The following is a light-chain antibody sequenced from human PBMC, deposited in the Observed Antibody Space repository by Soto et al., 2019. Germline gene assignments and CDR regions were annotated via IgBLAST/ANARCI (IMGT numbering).Light chain of an antibody. CDR2: DAS. CDR3: QQQRT. V-gene: IGKV1-5*01. CDR1: QSISSW. Sequence: DIQMTQSPSTLSASVGDRVTITCRASQSISSWLAWYQQKPGKAPKRLIYDASSLESGVPTRFSGSASGTEFTIINSRLQPDDCETYSCQQQRTFGQGTKLEIK. J-gene: IGKJ2*01.